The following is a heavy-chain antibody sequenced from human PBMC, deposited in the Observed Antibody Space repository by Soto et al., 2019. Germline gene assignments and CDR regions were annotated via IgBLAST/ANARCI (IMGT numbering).Heavy chain of an antibody. CDR3: AKVVVAATRHTDFDS. J-gene: IGHJ4*02. D-gene: IGHD2-15*01. CDR2: IYYDGST. CDR1: GGSINSNNYY. Sequence: SETLSLTCTVSGGSINSNNYYWAWICQPPGKGLAWIASIYYDGSTYYNPSLKSRVSISVDTSKNHFSLKLSSATAADTAVYYCAKVVVAATRHTDFDSWGQGTLVTVSS. V-gene: IGHV4-39*02.